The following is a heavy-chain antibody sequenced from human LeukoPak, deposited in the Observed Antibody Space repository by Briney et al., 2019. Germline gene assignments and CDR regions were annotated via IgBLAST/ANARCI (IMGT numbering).Heavy chain of an antibody. D-gene: IGHD6-13*01. CDR1: GFTFSSYW. CDR3: ARALVDGYSSSWYYYYMDV. J-gene: IGHJ6*03. V-gene: IGHV3-7*01. CDR2: IKQHGSEK. Sequence: GGSLRLSCAASGFTFSSYWMSWVRQAPGKGLEWVANIKQHGSEKYYVDSVKGRFTISRDNAKNSLYLQMNSLRAEDTAVYYCARALVDGYSSSWYYYYMDVWGKGTTVTVSS.